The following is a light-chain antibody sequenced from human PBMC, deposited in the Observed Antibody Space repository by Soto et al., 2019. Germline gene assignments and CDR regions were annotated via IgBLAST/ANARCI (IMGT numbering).Light chain of an antibody. J-gene: IGLJ1*01. CDR3: AAWDDSLNGYV. CDR1: SSSIGSNT. CDR2: RNN. Sequence: QAVVTQPPSASGTPGQRVTISCSGSSSSIGSNTENWYQQFPGTAPKLLIYRNNQRPSGVPDRFSGSKSGTSASLAISGLQSEDEADYYCAAWDDSLNGYVFGTGTKLTVL. V-gene: IGLV1-44*01.